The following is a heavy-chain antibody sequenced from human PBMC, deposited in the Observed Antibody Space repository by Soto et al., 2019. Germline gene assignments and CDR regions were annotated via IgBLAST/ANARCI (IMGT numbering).Heavy chain of an antibody. J-gene: IGHJ3*02. CDR2: IYYSGST. Sequence: PSETLSLTCTVSGGSISSYYWSWSRQPPGKGLEWIGYIYYSGSTNYNPSLKSRVTISVDTSKNQFSLKLSSVTAADTAVYYCARDRTYYYDSSGRTGEFDIWGQGTMVTVSS. V-gene: IGHV4-59*01. CDR3: ARDRTYYYDSSGRTGEFDI. D-gene: IGHD3-22*01. CDR1: GGSISSYY.